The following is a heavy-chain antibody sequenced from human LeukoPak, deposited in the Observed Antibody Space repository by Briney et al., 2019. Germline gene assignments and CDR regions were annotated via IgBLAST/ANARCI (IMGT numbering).Heavy chain of an antibody. CDR3: ARGVRLRTVTIYDY. J-gene: IGHJ4*02. CDR2: INSDGSST. V-gene: IGHV3-74*01. Sequence: GESLRLSCAASGFTFSSYWMHWVRQAPGKGLVWVSRINSDGSSTSYADSVKGRFTISRDNAKNTLYLQMNSLRAEDTAVYYCARGVRLRTVTIYDYWGQGTLVTVSS. CDR1: GFTFSSYW. D-gene: IGHD4-17*01.